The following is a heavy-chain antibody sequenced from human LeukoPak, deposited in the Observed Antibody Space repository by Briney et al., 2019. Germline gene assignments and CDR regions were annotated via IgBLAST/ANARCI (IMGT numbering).Heavy chain of an antibody. J-gene: IGHJ4*02. CDR3: ARVGFTIVRGAHDY. CDR2: ISGYNGNT. V-gene: IGHV1-18*01. CDR1: GYTFTSYG. Sequence: VASVKVSCKASGYTFTSYGISWVRQAPGQGLEWMGWISGYNGNTKYAQKFQGRVTVTTETSTSTAYMELRSLRSDDTALYYCARVGFTIVRGAHDYWGQGTLITVSS. D-gene: IGHD3-10*01.